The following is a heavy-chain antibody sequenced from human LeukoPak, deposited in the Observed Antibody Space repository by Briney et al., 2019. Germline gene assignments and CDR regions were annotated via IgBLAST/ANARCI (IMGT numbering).Heavy chain of an antibody. D-gene: IGHD2-2*01. V-gene: IGHV3-74*01. Sequence: PGGSLRLSCAASGFTFSTYWMHWVRQAPGKGLAWVSRLNSDGSGTGYADSVKGRFTISRDNSKNTLYLQMNSLRAEDTAVYYCAKDRCSSTSCGTRDNWFDPWGQGTLVTVSS. CDR2: LNSDGSGT. CDR1: GFTFSTYW. J-gene: IGHJ5*02. CDR3: AKDRCSSTSCGTRDNWFDP.